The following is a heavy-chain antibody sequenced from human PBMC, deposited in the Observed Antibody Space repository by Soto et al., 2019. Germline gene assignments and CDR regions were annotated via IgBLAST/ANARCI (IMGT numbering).Heavy chain of an antibody. CDR3: ARDRCTNGVCYAPSDY. V-gene: IGHV3-64*01. CDR1: GFTFSTYA. D-gene: IGHD2-8*01. CDR2: ISSNGRST. Sequence: GSLRLSCATSGFTFSTYAMHWVRQAPGKGLEYVSAISSNGRSTYYANSVKGRFTISRDNSKNTLYLQMDSLRAEDMAVYYCARDRCTNGVCYAPSDYWGQGTLVTVPQ. J-gene: IGHJ4*02.